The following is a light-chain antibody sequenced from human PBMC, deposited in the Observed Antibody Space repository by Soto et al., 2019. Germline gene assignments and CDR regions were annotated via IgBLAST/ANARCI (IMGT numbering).Light chain of an antibody. Sequence: EIVMTQSPANLSVSPGERATLSCRASQSVSSNLAWYQQKPGQAPRLLIYSASTRATGIPARFSGSGSGTEFTLTISSLQSQDFAVYYCQQYNNWPPITFGQGTRLEIK. V-gene: IGKV3-15*01. CDR3: QQYNNWPPIT. CDR2: SAS. J-gene: IGKJ5*01. CDR1: QSVSSN.